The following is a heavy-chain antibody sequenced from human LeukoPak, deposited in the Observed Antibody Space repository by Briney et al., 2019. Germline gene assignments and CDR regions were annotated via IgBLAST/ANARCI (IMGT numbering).Heavy chain of an antibody. V-gene: IGHV3-30*18. CDR3: AKGPEGYSSKADAFDI. CDR1: GFTFSSYG. D-gene: IGHD6-13*01. J-gene: IGHJ3*02. Sequence: GGSLRLSCAASGFTFSSYGMHWVRQAPGKGLEWVAVIPYDGSNKYYADSVKGRFTISRDNSKNTLYLQMNSLRAEDTAVYYCAKGPEGYSSKADAFDIWGQGTMVTVSS. CDR2: IPYDGSNK.